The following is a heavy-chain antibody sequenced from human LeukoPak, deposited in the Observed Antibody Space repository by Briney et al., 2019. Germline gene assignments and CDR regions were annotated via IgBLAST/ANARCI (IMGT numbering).Heavy chain of an antibody. Sequence: SETLSLTCTVSGGSISSSSYYWGWIRQPPGKGLEWIGSIYYSGSTYYNPSLKSRVTISVDTSKNQFSLKLSSVTAADTAVYYCARGHGSGSTHGGFDIWGQGTMVTVSS. CDR3: ARGHGSGSTHGGFDI. CDR1: GGSISSSSYY. J-gene: IGHJ3*02. D-gene: IGHD3-10*01. V-gene: IGHV4-39*01. CDR2: IYYSGST.